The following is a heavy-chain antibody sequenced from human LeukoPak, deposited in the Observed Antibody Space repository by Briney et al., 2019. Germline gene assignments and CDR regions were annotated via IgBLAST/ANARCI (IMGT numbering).Heavy chain of an antibody. J-gene: IGHJ4*02. CDR1: GFTFNRDW. V-gene: IGHV3-7*01. CDR2: IKEDGSEK. Sequence: PRGFLRLSCAASGFTFNRDWTAWVRQAPGKGLEWVANIKEDGSEKNYVDSVKGRFTISRDNAVNSVYLQMNDLRAEDTGVYYCATKEPSTSGWSYWGQGTLVTVSS. CDR3: ATKEPSTSGWSY. D-gene: IGHD6-19*01.